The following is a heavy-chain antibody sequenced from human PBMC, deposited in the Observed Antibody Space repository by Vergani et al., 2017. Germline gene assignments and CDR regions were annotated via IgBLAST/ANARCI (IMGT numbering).Heavy chain of an antibody. CDR3: ARGKAAANFRGWFDP. CDR1: GGSISSGDYY. D-gene: IGHD6-13*01. Sequence: QLHLQESGPGLVKPSQTLSLTCTVSGGSISSGDYYWSWIRQPPGKGLEWIGYIYYSGSTYYNPSLKSRVTISVDTSKNQFSLKLSSVTAADTAVYYCARGKAAANFRGWFDPWGQGTLVTVSS. V-gene: IGHV4-30-4*08. CDR2: IYYSGST. J-gene: IGHJ5*02.